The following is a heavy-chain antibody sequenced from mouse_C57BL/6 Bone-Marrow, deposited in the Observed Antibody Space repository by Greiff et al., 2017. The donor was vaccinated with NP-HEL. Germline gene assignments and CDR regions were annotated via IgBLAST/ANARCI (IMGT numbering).Heavy chain of an antibody. CDR2: ISSGSSTI. CDR3: RTGPYAMDY. D-gene: IGHD4-1*01. CDR1: GFTFSDYG. J-gene: IGHJ4*01. Sequence: EVKLMASGGGLVKPGGSLKLSCAASGFTFSDYGMHWVRQAPEKGLEWVAYISSGSSTIYYADTVKGRFTISRDTAKNTLFLQMTSLRSEDTAMYYCRTGPYAMDYWGQGTTVTVSS. V-gene: IGHV5-17*01.